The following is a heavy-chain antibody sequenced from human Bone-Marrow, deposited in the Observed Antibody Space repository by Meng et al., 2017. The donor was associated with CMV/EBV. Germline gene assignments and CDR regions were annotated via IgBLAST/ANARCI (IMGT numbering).Heavy chain of an antibody. CDR3: SRDRNIAALAPVDGVDV. CDR2: IRYDGSKE. CDR1: GSPFSSFG. D-gene: IGHD6-13*01. J-gene: IGHJ6*02. Sequence: GESLKISCAASGSPFSSFGIQWVRQAPGKGLEWVAFIRYDGSKEYYADSVRGRFTKSRDDSKSTVYLQMNSLRGDDTAVYYCSRDRNIAALAPVDGVDVWGQGTTVTVSS. V-gene: IGHV3-30*02.